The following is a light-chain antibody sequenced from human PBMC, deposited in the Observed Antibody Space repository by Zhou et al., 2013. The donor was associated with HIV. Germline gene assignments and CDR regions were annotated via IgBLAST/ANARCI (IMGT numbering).Light chain of an antibody. CDR2: NNS. Sequence: QSVLTQPPSVSGAPGQRVTISCTGSSSNIGAGYDVHWYQHLPGTAPKLLIYNNSNRPSGVPDRFSGSKSGTSASLAITGLQAEDEADYYCQSYDSSLSALFGGGTKLTVL. CDR3: QSYDSSLSAL. J-gene: IGLJ2*01. V-gene: IGLV1-40*01. CDR1: SSNIGAGYD.